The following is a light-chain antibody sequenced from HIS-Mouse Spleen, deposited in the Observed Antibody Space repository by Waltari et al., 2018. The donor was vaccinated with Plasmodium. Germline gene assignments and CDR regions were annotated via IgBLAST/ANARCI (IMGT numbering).Light chain of an antibody. CDR1: QSVSSSY. J-gene: IGKJ2*01. V-gene: IGKV3-20*01. CDR2: GAS. CDR3: QQYGSSPYT. Sequence: EIVLTQSPGTLSLSPGERATLSCRASQSVSSSYLAWYQQKPGQAPMLLLYGASSRATCIPDRFSVSGSGTDFTLTISRLEPEDFAVYYCQQYGSSPYTFGQGTKLEIK.